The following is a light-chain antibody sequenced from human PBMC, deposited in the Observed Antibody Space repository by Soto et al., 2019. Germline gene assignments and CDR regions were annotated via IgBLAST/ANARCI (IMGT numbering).Light chain of an antibody. CDR1: SSDVGGYNY. Sequence: QPVLTQPASGSGSPGQSSTISCTETSSDVGGYNYVSWYQQHPGKAPKLMIYDVSNRPSGASNRFSGSKSGNTASLTISGLQAEDEADYYCSSYTSSSTLFGGGTKVTVL. CDR3: SSYTSSSTL. J-gene: IGLJ2*01. V-gene: IGLV2-14*01. CDR2: DVS.